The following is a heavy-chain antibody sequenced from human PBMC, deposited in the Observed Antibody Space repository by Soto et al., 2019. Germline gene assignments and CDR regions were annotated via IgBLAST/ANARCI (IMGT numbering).Heavy chain of an antibody. J-gene: IGHJ6*03. V-gene: IGHV3-74*01. D-gene: IGHD2-15*01. CDR2: INSDGSST. CDR3: ARLYCTGGSCYFHYYNMDV. Sequence: GGSLRLSCAASGFTFSTYWMHWVRQAPGKGLVWVSRINSDGSSTTYADSVKGRFTISRDNAKNTVYLQMNSLRAEDTAVYYCARLYCTGGSCYFHYYNMDVWGKGTTVTV. CDR1: GFTFSTYW.